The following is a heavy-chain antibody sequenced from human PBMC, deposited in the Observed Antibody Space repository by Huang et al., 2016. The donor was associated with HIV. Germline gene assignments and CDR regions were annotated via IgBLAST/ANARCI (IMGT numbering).Heavy chain of an antibody. CDR1: GFMFSTFG. Sequence: QVHMEESGGGVVQPGRPLRLSCTASGFMFSTFGIDWVRQAPGKGLGWVGGIANYGSRKYDVDSVKCRFTISRDNSKNIVYLQMNSLRPEDTAVYYCAKPSGDYEFFDFWGQGTVVTVSS. D-gene: IGHD4-17*01. J-gene: IGHJ4*02. CDR2: IANYGSRK. CDR3: AKPSGDYEFFDF. V-gene: IGHV3-30*18.